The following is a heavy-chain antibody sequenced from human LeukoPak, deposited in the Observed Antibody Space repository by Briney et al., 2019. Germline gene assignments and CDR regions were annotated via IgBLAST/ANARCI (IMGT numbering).Heavy chain of an antibody. D-gene: IGHD3-22*01. CDR1: GGSISSYY. V-gene: IGHV4-59*01. CDR2: IYYSGST. Sequence: SETLSLTCTVSGGSISSYYWSWIRQPPGKGLEWIGYIYYSGSTNYNPSLKSRVTISVDTSKNQFSLKLSSVTAADTAVYYCARKVAYYYDSSDYYYEDWGQGTLVTVSS. J-gene: IGHJ4*02. CDR3: ARKVAYYYDSSDYYYED.